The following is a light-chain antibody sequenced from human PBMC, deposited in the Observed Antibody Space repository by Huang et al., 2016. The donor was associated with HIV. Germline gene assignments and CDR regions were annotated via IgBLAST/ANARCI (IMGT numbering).Light chain of an antibody. CDR3: QRYNNAPYT. Sequence: DIQMTQSPSSLSTSVGDTVTITCRASPGIGNFLAWYQQKPGKVPKLLIYAASTLHSGVPSRFAGSGSGTDFTLTISSLQPEDVATYYCQRYNNAPYTSGQGTRLDIK. V-gene: IGKV1-27*01. CDR2: AAS. CDR1: PGIGNF. J-gene: IGKJ2*01.